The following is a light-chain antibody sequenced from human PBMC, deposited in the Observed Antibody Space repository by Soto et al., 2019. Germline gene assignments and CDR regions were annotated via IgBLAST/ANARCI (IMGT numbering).Light chain of an antibody. Sequence: QSALTQPASVSGSPGQSITISCTGTSSDVGSYNLVSWYQQHPGNAPKLMMYEGSKRPSGVSNRVFGSKSGNTAALTISGLQAEDEDDYYCCSFARGSTLVFGGGTKLTVL. CDR3: CSFARGSTLV. V-gene: IGLV2-23*01. CDR2: EGS. J-gene: IGLJ3*02. CDR1: SSDVGSYNL.